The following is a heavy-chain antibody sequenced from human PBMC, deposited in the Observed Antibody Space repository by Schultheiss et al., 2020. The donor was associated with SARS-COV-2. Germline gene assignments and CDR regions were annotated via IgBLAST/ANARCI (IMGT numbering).Heavy chain of an antibody. J-gene: IGHJ6*02. D-gene: IGHD6-13*01. CDR3: ARALAAGTNYYYYYYGMDV. V-gene: IGHV4-61*08. CDR1: GGSISSGGYY. CDR2: INHSGST. Sequence: SETLSLTCTVSGGSISSGGYYWSWIRQHPGKGLEWIGEINHSGSTNYNPSLKSRVTISVDTSKNQFSLKLSSVTAADTAVYYCARALAAGTNYYYYYYGMDVWGQGTTVTVSS.